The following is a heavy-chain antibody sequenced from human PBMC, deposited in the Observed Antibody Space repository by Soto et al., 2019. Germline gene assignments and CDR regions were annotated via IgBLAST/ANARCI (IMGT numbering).Heavy chain of an antibody. CDR3: AKDMLVRVLGIGQYCSGGSCYSENAFDI. CDR1: GFTFSDYY. J-gene: IGHJ3*02. D-gene: IGHD2-15*01. V-gene: IGHV3-11*01. Sequence: GGSLRLSCAASGFTFSDYYMSWIRQAPGKGLEWVSCISSSGSTIYYADSVKGRFTISRDNAKNSLYLQMNSLRAEDTALYYCAKDMLVRVLGIGQYCSGGSCYSENAFDIWGQGTMVTVSS. CDR2: ISSSGSTI.